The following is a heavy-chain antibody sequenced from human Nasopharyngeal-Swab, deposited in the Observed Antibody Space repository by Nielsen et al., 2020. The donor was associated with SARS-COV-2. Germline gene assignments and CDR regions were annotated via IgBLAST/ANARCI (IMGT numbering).Heavy chain of an antibody. V-gene: IGHV3-7*01. J-gene: IGHJ3*02. CDR2: IKQDGSEK. CDR3: ARAHSGSYFGAFDI. D-gene: IGHD1-26*01. CDR1: GFTFSSYW. Sequence: GESLKISCAASGFTFSSYWMSWVRQAPGKGLEWVASIKQDGSEKYYVDSVKGRFTISRDNAKNSLYLQMNSLRAEDTAVYYCARAHSGSYFGAFDIWGQGTMVTVSS.